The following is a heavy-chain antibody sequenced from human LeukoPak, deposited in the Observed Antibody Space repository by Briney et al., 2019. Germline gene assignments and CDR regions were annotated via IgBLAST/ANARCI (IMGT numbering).Heavy chain of an antibody. CDR3: ARVEINWFDP. J-gene: IGHJ5*02. D-gene: IGHD1-1*01. CDR2: IYSGGST. V-gene: IGHV3-53*01. CDR1: GFTFSSYA. Sequence: PGGSLRLSCAASGFTFSSYAMSWVRQAPGKGLEWVSVIYSGGSTYYADSVKGRFTISRDNSKNTLYLQMNSLRAEDTAVYYCARVEINWFDPWGQGTLVTVSS.